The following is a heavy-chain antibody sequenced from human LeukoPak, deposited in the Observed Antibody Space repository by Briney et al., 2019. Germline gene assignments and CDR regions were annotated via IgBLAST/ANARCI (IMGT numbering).Heavy chain of an antibody. CDR2: INPNSGGT. V-gene: IGHV1-2*02. Sequence: ASVKVSCKASGYTFTGYYMHWVRQAPGQGLEWMGWINPNSGGTNYAQKFQGRVTMTRDTSISTAYMELSRLGSDDTAVYYCARVADSSSWYGGGSDYWGQGTLVTVSS. CDR3: ARVADSSSWYGGGSDY. D-gene: IGHD6-13*01. CDR1: GYTFTGYY. J-gene: IGHJ4*02.